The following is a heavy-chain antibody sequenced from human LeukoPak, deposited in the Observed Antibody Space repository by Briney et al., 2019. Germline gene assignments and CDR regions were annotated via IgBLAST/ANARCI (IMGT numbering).Heavy chain of an antibody. V-gene: IGHV3-53*01. CDR1: GFTVSSNY. Sequence: GGSLRLSCAASGFTVSSNYMSWVRQAPGKGLEWVSVIYSGGSTYYADSVKGRFTISRDNAKNSLYLQMNSLTAEDTAVYYCARVICGGDCYSGHWYFDLWGRGTLITVSS. J-gene: IGHJ2*01. CDR2: IYSGGST. D-gene: IGHD2-21*02. CDR3: ARVICGGDCYSGHWYFDL.